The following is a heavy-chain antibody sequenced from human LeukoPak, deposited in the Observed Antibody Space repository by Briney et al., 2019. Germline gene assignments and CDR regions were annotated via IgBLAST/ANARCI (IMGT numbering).Heavy chain of an antibody. V-gene: IGHV3-11*04. D-gene: IGHD3-10*02. CDR3: ATGSVRGVIISGY. CDR1: GFTFSDYY. J-gene: IGHJ4*02. Sequence: GGSLRLSCAASGFTFSDYYMSWIRQAPGKGLEWVSYISSSSSTIYYADSVKGRFTISRDNAKNSLYLQMNSLRAEDTVVYYCATGSVRGVIISGYWGQGTLVTVSS. CDR2: ISSSSSTI.